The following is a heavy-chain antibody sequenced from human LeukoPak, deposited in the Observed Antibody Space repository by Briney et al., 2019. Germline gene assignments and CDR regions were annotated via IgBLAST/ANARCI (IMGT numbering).Heavy chain of an antibody. CDR1: GGSISSSNW. V-gene: IGHV4-4*02. CDR3: ARLENYYDSSGPNDY. D-gene: IGHD3-22*01. Sequence: PSGTLSLTCAVSGGSISSSNWWSWVRQPPGKGLEWIGEIYHSGSTNYNPSLKSRVTISVDKSKNQFSLKLSSVTAADTAVYYCARLENYYDSSGPNDYWGQGTLVTVSS. CDR2: IYHSGST. J-gene: IGHJ4*02.